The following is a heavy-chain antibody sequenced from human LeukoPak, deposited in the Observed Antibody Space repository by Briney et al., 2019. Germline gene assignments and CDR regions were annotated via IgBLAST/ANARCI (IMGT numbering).Heavy chain of an antibody. V-gene: IGHV1-2*02. CDR3: ARGSRRYYALDV. CDR1: GYTFTVHF. CDR2: INPNSGDT. Sequence: ASVKVSCKTSGYTFTVHFMYWVRQAPGLGLEWLGWINPNSGDTNYAQNFQGRVTMTRATSISTAYMELSRLRSDDTVVYYCARGSRRYYALDVWGPGSTVTVSS. J-gene: IGHJ6*02.